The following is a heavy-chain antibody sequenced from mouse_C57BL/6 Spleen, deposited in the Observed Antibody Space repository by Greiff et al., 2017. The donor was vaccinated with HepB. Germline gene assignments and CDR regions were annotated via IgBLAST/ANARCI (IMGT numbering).Heavy chain of an antibody. Sequence: EVQVVESGPELVKPGASVKIPCKASGYTFTDYNMDWVKQSHGKSLEWIGDINPNNGGTIYNQKFKGKATLTVDKSSSTAYMELRSLTSEDTAVYYCARGTWLEGDFDYWGQGTTLTVSS. D-gene: IGHD2-2*01. CDR2: INPNNGGT. J-gene: IGHJ2*01. V-gene: IGHV1-18*01. CDR1: GYTFTDYN. CDR3: ARGTWLEGDFDY.